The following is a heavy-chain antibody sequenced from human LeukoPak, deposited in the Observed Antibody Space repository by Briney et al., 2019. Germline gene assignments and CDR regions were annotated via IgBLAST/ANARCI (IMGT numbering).Heavy chain of an antibody. Sequence: GGSLRLSCAASGFTFSSYGMHWVRQAPGKGLEWVSAISGSGGSTYYADSVKGRFTISRDNSKNTLYLQMNSLRAEDTAVYYCAKDLTLGYYYDSSGYRYWGQGTLVTVSS. D-gene: IGHD3-22*01. CDR3: AKDLTLGYYYDSSGYRY. V-gene: IGHV3-23*01. J-gene: IGHJ4*02. CDR2: ISGSGGST. CDR1: GFTFSSYG.